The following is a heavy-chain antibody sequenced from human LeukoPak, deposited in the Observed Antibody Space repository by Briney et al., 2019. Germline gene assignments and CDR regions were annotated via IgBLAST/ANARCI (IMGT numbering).Heavy chain of an antibody. D-gene: IGHD7-27*01. CDR2: IKEDESQE. CDR3: ATYKNWVAGDV. V-gene: IGHV3-7*01. Sequence: GGSLRVSCAASGFSFSDSWMSWVRQAPGKGPEWVANIKEDESQEHYADSVKGRFTVSRDNAKNSLFLQMNSLRVEDTAVYYCATYKNWVAGDVWGKGTTVSVS. CDR1: GFSFSDSW. J-gene: IGHJ6*03.